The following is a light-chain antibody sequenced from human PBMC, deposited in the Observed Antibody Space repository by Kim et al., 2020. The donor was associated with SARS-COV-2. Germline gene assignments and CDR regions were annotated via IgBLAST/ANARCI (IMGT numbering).Light chain of an antibody. V-gene: IGKV3-20*01. Sequence: PGERATLSCRASQSVSSSYLAWYQQKPGQAPRLLIYGASSRATGIPDRFSGRGSGTDFTLTISRLEPEDFAVYYCQQYGSSRFITFGQGTRLEIK. CDR1: QSVSSSY. CDR3: QQYGSSRFIT. CDR2: GAS. J-gene: IGKJ5*01.